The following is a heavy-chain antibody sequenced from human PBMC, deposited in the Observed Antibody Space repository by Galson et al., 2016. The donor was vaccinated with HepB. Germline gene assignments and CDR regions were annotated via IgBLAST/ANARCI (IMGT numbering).Heavy chain of an antibody. CDR1: GFTFSRYE. V-gene: IGHV3-48*03. CDR3: ARAPIEVDGMRHYYYGMDV. Sequence: SLRLSCAASGFTFSRYEMNWVRQAPGKGLEWVSYISSSGTTIYYADSVKGRFTISRDNAKNSLYLQMNSLRAEDTAVYYCARAPIEVDGMRHYYYGMDVWGQGTTVTVFS. J-gene: IGHJ6*02. D-gene: IGHD6-13*01. CDR2: ISSSGTTI.